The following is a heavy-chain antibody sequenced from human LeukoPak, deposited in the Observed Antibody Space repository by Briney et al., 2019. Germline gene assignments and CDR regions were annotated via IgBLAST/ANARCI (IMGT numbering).Heavy chain of an antibody. CDR3: ARRDSSGWYVFDY. Sequence: ASVKVSCKASGYTFTSYAMHWVRQAPGQRLEWMGWINAGNGNTKYSQKFQGRVTITRDTSASTAYMELSSLRYEDTAVYYCARRDSSGWYVFDYWGQGTLVTVSS. J-gene: IGHJ4*02. CDR1: GYTFTSYA. V-gene: IGHV1-3*01. D-gene: IGHD6-19*01. CDR2: INAGNGNT.